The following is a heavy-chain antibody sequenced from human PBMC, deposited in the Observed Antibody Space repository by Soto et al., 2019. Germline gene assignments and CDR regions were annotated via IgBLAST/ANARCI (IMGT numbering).Heavy chain of an antibody. CDR1: GYTFTSYG. V-gene: IGHV1-18*01. CDR3: ARDSSSWYLYYYGMDV. CDR2: ISAYNGNT. J-gene: IGHJ6*02. Sequence: ASVKVSCKASGYTFTSYGISWVRQAPGQGLEWMGWISAYNGNTNYAQKLQGRVTMTTDTSTSTAYMELRSLRSDDTAVYYCARDSSSWYLYYYGMDVWGQGTTVTVS. D-gene: IGHD6-13*01.